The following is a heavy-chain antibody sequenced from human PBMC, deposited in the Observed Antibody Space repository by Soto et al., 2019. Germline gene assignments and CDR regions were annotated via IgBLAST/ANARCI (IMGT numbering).Heavy chain of an antibody. CDR3: ARVLPSTTIYGMDV. D-gene: IGHD3-10*01. CDR1: GYTFTSYA. J-gene: IGHJ6*02. Sequence: GASVKVSCKASGYTFTSYAMHWVRQAPGQGLEWMGMINPGGGSTSYAQRFQGRVTMTWDTSTSTVYMDVRSLRSEDTALYFCARVLPSTTIYGMDVWGQGTTGTVAS. CDR2: INPGGGST. V-gene: IGHV1-46*01.